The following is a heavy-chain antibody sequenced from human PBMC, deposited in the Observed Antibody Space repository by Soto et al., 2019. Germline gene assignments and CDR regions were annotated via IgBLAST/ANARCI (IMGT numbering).Heavy chain of an antibody. J-gene: IGHJ3*02. CDR2: ISYDGSNK. CDR1: GFTFSSYA. CDR3: ARDFVHRSRSENAFDI. V-gene: IGHV3-30-3*01. Sequence: GGSLRLSCAASGFTFSSYAMHWVRQAPGKGLEWVAVISYDGSNKYYADSVKGRFTISRDNSKNTLYLQMNSLRAEDTAVYYCARDFVHRSRSENAFDIWGQGTMVAVSS. D-gene: IGHD1-26*01.